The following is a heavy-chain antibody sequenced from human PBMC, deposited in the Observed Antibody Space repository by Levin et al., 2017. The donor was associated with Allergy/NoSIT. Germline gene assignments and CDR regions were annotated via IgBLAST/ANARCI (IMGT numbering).Heavy chain of an antibody. J-gene: IGHJ6*02. D-gene: IGHD2-15*01. Sequence: GASVKVSCKASGGTFSRSALSWVRQAPGQGLEWVGGIMPILGTAHYAQSFQGRVTISADASSFTMFLDLTSLRPEDTAIYYCARGVVGSNVGLDVWGQGTTVIVSS. CDR3: ARGVVGSNVGLDV. CDR2: IMPILGTA. CDR1: GGTFSRSA. V-gene: IGHV1-69*13.